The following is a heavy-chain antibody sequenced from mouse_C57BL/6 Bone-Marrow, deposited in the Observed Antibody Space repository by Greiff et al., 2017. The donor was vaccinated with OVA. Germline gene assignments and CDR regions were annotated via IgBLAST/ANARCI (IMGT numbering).Heavy chain of an antibody. Sequence: EVQLQQSGPELVKPGASVKISCKASGYTFTDYYMNWVKQSHGKSLEWIGDINPNNGGTSYNQKFKGKATLTVDKSSSTAYMELRSLTSEDSAVYYCARGAITTVVATEGFDVWGTGTTVTVSS. J-gene: IGHJ1*03. CDR1: GYTFTDYY. CDR2: INPNNGGT. D-gene: IGHD1-1*01. CDR3: ARGAITTVVATEGFDV. V-gene: IGHV1-26*01.